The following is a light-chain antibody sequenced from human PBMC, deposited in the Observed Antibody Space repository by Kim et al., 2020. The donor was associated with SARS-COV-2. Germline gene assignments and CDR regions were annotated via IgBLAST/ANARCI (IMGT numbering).Light chain of an antibody. Sequence: LGRTGRITCQGDSLRSYYASWYQQKPGQAPVLVIYGKNNRPSGIPDRFSGSSSGNTASLTITGAQAEDEADYYCNSRDSSGNHHWVFGGGTQLTVL. CDR1: SLRSYY. CDR3: NSRDSSGNHHWV. J-gene: IGLJ3*02. V-gene: IGLV3-19*01. CDR2: GKN.